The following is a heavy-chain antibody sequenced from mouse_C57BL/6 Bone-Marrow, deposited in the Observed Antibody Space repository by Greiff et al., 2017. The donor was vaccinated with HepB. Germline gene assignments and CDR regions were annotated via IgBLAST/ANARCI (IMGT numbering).Heavy chain of an antibody. Sequence: EVQLQQSGPELVKPGASVKISCKASGYTFTDYYMNWVKQSHGKSLEWIGDINPNNGGTSYNQKFKGKATLTVDKSSSTAYMELRSLTSEDSAVYYCARRNDYDGYWGQGTTLTVSS. CDR2: INPNNGGT. CDR3: ARRNDYDGY. D-gene: IGHD2-4*01. CDR1: GYTFTDYY. V-gene: IGHV1-26*01. J-gene: IGHJ2*01.